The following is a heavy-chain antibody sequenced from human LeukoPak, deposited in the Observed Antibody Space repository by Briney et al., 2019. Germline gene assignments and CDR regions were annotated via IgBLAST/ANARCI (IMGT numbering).Heavy chain of an antibody. CDR2: ISSSGSTI. D-gene: IGHD5-12*01. CDR1: GFTFSSYE. V-gene: IGHV3-48*03. J-gene: IGHJ4*02. Sequence: GGSLRLSCAASGFTFSSYEMNWVRQAPGKGLEWVSYISSSGSTIYYADSVKGRFTISRDNAKNSLYLQMNSLRAEDTAVYYCARDPGATNLDYWAREPWSPSPQ. CDR3: ARDPGATNLDY.